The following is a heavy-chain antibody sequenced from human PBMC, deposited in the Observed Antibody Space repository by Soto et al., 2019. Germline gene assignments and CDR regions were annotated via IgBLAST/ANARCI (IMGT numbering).Heavy chain of an antibody. V-gene: IGHV1-18*01. CDR2: ISPHNGNT. CDR3: ARDTGNSFDY. J-gene: IGHJ4*02. Sequence: HVQLVQSGGELKKPGASVKVSCNTSGYTFNTYFITWVRQAPGQGLEWMGWISPHNGNTNHAEKFPGRVTMTADTFSKTAYMELRNLRIDDTAVYYGARDTGNSFDYWGQGTPVTVSS. CDR1: GYTFNTYF.